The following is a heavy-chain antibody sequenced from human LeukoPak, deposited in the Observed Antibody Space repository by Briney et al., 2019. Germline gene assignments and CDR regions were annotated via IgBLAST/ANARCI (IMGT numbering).Heavy chain of an antibody. J-gene: IGHJ4*02. CDR3: VREDYYASGSYPDY. CDR1: GFTVSTNY. CDR2: IYSAGNT. V-gene: IGHV3-53*01. Sequence: PGGSLRLSCAASGFTVSTNYMSWVRQAPGKGLEWVSVIYSAGNTYYADSVKGRFTISRDNAKNSLYLQMNSLRAEDTAVYYCVREDYYASGSYPDYWGQGTLVTVSS. D-gene: IGHD3-10*01.